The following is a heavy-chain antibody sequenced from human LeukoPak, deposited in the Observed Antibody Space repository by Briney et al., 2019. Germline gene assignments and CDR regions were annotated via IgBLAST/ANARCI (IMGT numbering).Heavy chain of an antibody. CDR2: ISSSGSII. J-gene: IGHJ4*02. CDR1: GFTFRSYE. CDR3: ASRYGGYGHLDY. D-gene: IGHD5-12*01. V-gene: IGHV3-48*03. Sequence: SGGSLRLSCAASGFTFRSYEMNWVRQAPGKGLEWVSYISSSGSIIYYADSVKGRFTISRDNAKNSLYLQMNSLRAEDTAVYYCASRYGGYGHLDYWGQGTLVTVSS.